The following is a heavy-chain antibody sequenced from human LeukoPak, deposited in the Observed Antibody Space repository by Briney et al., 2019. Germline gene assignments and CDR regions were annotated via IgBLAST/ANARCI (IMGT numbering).Heavy chain of an antibody. D-gene: IGHD5-24*01. CDR1: GFTFSICS. CDR3: ARDRDGDYMDV. Sequence: GGSLRLSCAASGFTFSICSMNGVRQAPGKGLEWVSYISSSSSTIFYADSVKGRFTISRDDVKNSLYLQMNSLRAEDTAVYYCARDRDGDYMDVWGKGTTVTVSS. V-gene: IGHV3-48*01. J-gene: IGHJ6*03. CDR2: ISSSSSTI.